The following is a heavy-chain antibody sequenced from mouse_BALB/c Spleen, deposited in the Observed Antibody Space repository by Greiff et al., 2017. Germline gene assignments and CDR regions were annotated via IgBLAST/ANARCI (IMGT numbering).Heavy chain of an antibody. CDR3: ARRERDYAMDY. J-gene: IGHJ4*01. Sequence: EVQRVESGPGLVKPSQSLSLTCTVTGYSITSDYAWNWIRQFPGNKLEWMGYISYSGSTSYNPSLKSRISITRDTSKNQFFLQLNSVTTEDTATYYCARRERDYAMDYWGQGTSVTVSS. V-gene: IGHV3-2*02. CDR1: GYSITSDYA. CDR2: ISYSGST.